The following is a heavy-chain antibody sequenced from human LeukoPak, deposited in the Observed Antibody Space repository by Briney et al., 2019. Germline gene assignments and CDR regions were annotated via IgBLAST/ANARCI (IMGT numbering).Heavy chain of an antibody. D-gene: IGHD3-10*01. J-gene: IGHJ4*02. CDR2: ISSSSSYI. CDR1: GFTFSSYA. CDR3: ARGGDYYGSHFDY. V-gene: IGHV3-21*01. Sequence: GSLRLSCAASGFTFSSYAMSWVRQAPGKGLEWVSSISSSSSYIYYADSVKGRFTISRDNAKNSLYLQMNSLRAEDTAVYYCARGGDYYGSHFDYWGQGTLVTVSS.